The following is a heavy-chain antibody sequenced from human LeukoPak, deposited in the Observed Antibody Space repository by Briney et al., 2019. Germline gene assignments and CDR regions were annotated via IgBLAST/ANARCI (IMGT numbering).Heavy chain of an antibody. CDR1: GGTFSSYA. D-gene: IGHD5-18*01. CDR2: IIPIFGTA. J-gene: IGHJ3*02. CDR3: ARVVTSDAFDI. Sequence: GASVKVSCKASGGTFSSYAISWVRQAPGQGLEWMGGIIPIFGTANYAQKLHVRVTITVDKSTNTAYMELSRQRSDDRAVYYCARVVTSDAFDIWGQGIMVTVSS. V-gene: IGHV1-69*06.